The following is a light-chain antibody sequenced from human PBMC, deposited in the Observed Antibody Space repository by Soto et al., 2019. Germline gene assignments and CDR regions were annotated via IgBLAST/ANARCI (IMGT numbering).Light chain of an antibody. Sequence: EVVMTQSPATLSVSPGERATLSCRASESVSSNLAWYQQRPGQAPRLVSYGASNRATGIPARFSGSGSGTEFTLTISSLQSEDFAVYYCKQYNNWPWTFGQGTKVDIK. CDR2: GAS. CDR3: KQYNNWPWT. CDR1: ESVSSN. V-gene: IGKV3-15*01. J-gene: IGKJ1*01.